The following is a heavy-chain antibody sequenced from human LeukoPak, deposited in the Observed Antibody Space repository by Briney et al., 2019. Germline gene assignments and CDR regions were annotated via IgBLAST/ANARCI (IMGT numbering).Heavy chain of an antibody. V-gene: IGHV4-59*08. CDR3: ATLFPAAYFDF. CDR2: VYYSGST. Sequence: PSKTLSLTCTVSGGSISSYYWTWIRQPPGKGLEYIGYVYYSGSTNYNPSLKSRVTISLDMSKNQFSLKLSSVTAADTALHYCATLFPAAYFDFWGQGTLVTVSS. J-gene: IGHJ4*02. D-gene: IGHD2-15*01. CDR1: GGSISSYY.